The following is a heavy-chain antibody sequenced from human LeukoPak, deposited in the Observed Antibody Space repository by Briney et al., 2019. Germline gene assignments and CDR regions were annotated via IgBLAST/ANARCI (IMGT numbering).Heavy chain of an antibody. Sequence: GGSLRLSCAASGFTFSTYWMTWVRQAPGKGLAWVANIKQDGSQIFSVDSVKGRFTISRDNAKNSLYLQINGLRDEDTALYYCARHFTSMASFDRWGQGTLVTVSS. CDR3: ARHFTSMASFDR. CDR2: IKQDGSQI. V-gene: IGHV3-7*02. CDR1: GFTFSTYW. D-gene: IGHD5-18*01. J-gene: IGHJ4*02.